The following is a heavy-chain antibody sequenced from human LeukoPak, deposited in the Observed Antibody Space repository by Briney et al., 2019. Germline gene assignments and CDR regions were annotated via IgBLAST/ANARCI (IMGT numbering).Heavy chain of an antibody. CDR2: ISGSSRTT. Sequence: PGGPLRLSCAASGFTFSDFDLNWVRQAPGKGLEWVSYISGSSRTTYYTDSVKGRFTISRDNAKNSLYLQMNSLRAEDTAVYYCARPTTSGLYSHWGQGTMVTVSS. D-gene: IGHD6-19*01. J-gene: IGHJ3*01. CDR1: GFTFSDFD. CDR3: ARPTTSGLYSH. V-gene: IGHV3-48*01.